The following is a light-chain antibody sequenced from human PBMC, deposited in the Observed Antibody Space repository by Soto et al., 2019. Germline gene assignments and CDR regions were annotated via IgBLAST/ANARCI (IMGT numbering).Light chain of an antibody. CDR3: QQYYSYPLT. V-gene: IGKV1-8*01. J-gene: IGKJ4*02. CDR2: AAS. Sequence: AIRMTQSPSSFSASTGDRVTITCRASQGISSYLAWYQQKPGKAPKLLIYAASPLQSGVPSRFSGSGSGTDFTITISCLQSEDFATYYCQQYYSYPLTCGGGTKVEIK. CDR1: QGISSY.